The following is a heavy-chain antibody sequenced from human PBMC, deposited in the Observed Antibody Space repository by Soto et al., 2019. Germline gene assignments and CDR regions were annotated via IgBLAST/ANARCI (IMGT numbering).Heavy chain of an antibody. D-gene: IGHD1-7*01. CDR2: INPSGGST. CDR3: ARAWTSNYALDY. CDR1: GYTFTSYC. V-gene: IGHV1-46*03. Sequence: ASVKVCCKASGYTFTSYCMRWVRQAPGQGLEWMGRINPSGGSTSYAQKFQGRVTMTRDTSTSTVYMELSSLRSEDTAVYYCARAWTSNYALDYWGEGTLVTVSS. J-gene: IGHJ4*02.